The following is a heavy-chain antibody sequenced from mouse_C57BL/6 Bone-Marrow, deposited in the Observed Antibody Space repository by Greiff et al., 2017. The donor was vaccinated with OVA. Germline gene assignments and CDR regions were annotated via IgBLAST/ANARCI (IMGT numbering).Heavy chain of an antibody. CDR1: GYTFTDYY. Sequence: VQLQQSGPELVKPGASVKISCKASGYTFTDYYMNWVKQSHGKSLEWIGDLNPNNGGTSYNQKFKGKATLTVDKSSSTAYMELRSLTSEDSAVYYCARPLDYDGSSYWYFDVWGTGTTVTVSS. V-gene: IGHV1-26*01. CDR2: LNPNNGGT. CDR3: ARPLDYDGSSYWYFDV. D-gene: IGHD1-1*01. J-gene: IGHJ1*03.